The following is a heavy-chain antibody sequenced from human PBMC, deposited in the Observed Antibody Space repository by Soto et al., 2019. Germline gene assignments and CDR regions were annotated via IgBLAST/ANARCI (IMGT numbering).Heavy chain of an antibody. Sequence: QITLKESGPTRVQPTQTLTLTCTFSGFPFPTSGPGVNWIRQPPGKALEWLALIYWDDDKRYNPSLKNRLTITKDISKNPVVLTISDMDPVDTATYFCARSTGGFGDLLQFDLWGQGTLVTVSS. J-gene: IGHJ5*02. D-gene: IGHD3-10*01. CDR1: GFPFPTSGPG. CDR2: IYWDDDK. V-gene: IGHV2-5*02. CDR3: ARSTGGFGDLLQFDL.